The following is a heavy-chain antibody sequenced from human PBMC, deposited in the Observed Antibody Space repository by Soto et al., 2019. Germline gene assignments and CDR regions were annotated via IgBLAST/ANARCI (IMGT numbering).Heavy chain of an antibody. CDR1: GYTFTGYY. D-gene: IGHD1-26*01. V-gene: IGHV1-2*04. Sequence: ASLKVSCKASGYTFTGYYMHCVRQASGQGLEWMGWINPNSGGTNYAQKFQGWVTMTRDTSISTAYMELSRLRSDDTAVYYCAGQQWADYGMDVWGQGTTVTVSS. CDR2: INPNSGGT. J-gene: IGHJ6*02. CDR3: AGQQWADYGMDV.